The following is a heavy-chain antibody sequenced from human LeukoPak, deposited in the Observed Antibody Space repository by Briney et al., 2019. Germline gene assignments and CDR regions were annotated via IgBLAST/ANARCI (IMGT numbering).Heavy chain of an antibody. CDR2: IYTSGST. CDR1: GGSISSYY. J-gene: IGHJ5*02. CDR3: ARDLFQVLEIAAAGTRGWFDP. V-gene: IGHV4-4*07. Sequence: ASETLSLTCTVAGGSISSYYWSWIRQPAGNGLEWIVRIYTSGSTNYNPSLKSRVTMSVDTSKNQFSLKLSSVTAADTAVYYCARDLFQVLEIAAAGTRGWFDPWGQGTLVTVSS. D-gene: IGHD6-13*01.